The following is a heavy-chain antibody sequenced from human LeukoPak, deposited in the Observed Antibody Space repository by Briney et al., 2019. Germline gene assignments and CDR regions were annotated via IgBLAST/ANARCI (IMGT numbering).Heavy chain of an antibody. CDR2: IKQDGSKK. J-gene: IGHJ4*02. D-gene: IGHD6-13*01. V-gene: IGHV3-7*01. CDR3: AKLVEAGSFGLDY. CDR1: GFTFSGYS. Sequence: PGRSLRLSRAASGFTFSGYSINWVRQAPGKGMEWVANIKQDGSKKCYVDSVKGRFTISRDNAKNSLYLQMNSLRAEDTAVYYCAKLVEAGSFGLDYWGQGTLVTVSS.